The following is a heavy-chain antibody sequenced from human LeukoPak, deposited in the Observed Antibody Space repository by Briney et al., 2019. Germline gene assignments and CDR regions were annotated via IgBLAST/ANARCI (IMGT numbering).Heavy chain of an antibody. CDR1: GFTLTTYN. CDR3: ARGGVVPAADMWYEA. J-gene: IGHJ5*02. CDR2: VSGSGNNI. V-gene: IGHV3-48*01. D-gene: IGHD2-2*01. Sequence: PGGSLRLSCVASGFTLTTYNINWVRQAPGKGLEWVSYVSGSGNNIDYADSVKGRFTISRDNAKNSLYLQMNSLRAEDTAVYYCARGGVVPAADMWYEAWGQGTLVTVSS.